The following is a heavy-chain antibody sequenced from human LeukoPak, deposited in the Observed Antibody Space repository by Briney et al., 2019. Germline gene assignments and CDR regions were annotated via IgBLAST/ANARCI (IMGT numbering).Heavy chain of an antibody. CDR3: ATLDQSRTADY. Sequence: ASVKVSCKVSGYTFTDYYMHWVQQAPGKGLKWMGLVDPEDGETIYAEKFQGRVTITADTSTDTAYMELSSLRSEDTAVYYCATLDQSRTADYWGQGTLVTVSS. V-gene: IGHV1-69-2*01. CDR2: VDPEDGET. J-gene: IGHJ4*02. CDR1: GYTFTDYY. D-gene: IGHD1-14*01.